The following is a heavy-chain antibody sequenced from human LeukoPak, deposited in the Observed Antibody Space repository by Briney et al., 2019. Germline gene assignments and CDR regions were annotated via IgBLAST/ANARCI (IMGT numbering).Heavy chain of an antibody. Sequence: SQTLSLTCTVSGGSISSGGYYWSWIRQHPGKGLEWIGYIYYSGSTYYNPSLKSRVTISVDTSNNQFSLRLNSVTAADTAVYYCAARRPFLGIHWGQGTLVTVSS. J-gene: IGHJ4*02. CDR1: GGSISSGGYY. D-gene: IGHD6-13*01. V-gene: IGHV4-31*03. CDR2: IYYSGST. CDR3: AARRPFLGIH.